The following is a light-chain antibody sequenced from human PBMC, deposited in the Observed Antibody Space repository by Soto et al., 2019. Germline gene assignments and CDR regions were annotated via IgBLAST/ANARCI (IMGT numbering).Light chain of an antibody. CDR2: SNN. CDR1: SSDVGSYNL. J-gene: IGLJ2*01. V-gene: IGLV2-14*02. Sequence: QSALTQPASVSGSPGQSITISCTGTSSDVGSYNLVSWYQQHPGKAPKLLIYSNNQRPSGVPDRFSGSKSGTSASLAISGLQSEDEADYYCAAWDDSLNGYVVFGGGTKLTVL. CDR3: AAWDDSLNGYVV.